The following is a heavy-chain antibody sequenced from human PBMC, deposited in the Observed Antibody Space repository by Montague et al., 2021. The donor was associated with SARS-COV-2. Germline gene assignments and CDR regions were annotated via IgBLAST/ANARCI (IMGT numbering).Heavy chain of an antibody. CDR3: ARDTRITMLVVVNSNGMDV. J-gene: IGHJ6*02. Sequence: SETLSLTCTVSGGAISSSSYYWGWIRQPPGKGLEWIGSIYYSGSTYYNPSLKSRVTISVDTSKNQFSLRLSSVTAADTAVYYCARDTRITMLVVVNSNGMDVWGQGTTVTVSS. CDR1: GGAISSSSYY. D-gene: IGHD3-22*01. V-gene: IGHV4-39*07. CDR2: IYYSGST.